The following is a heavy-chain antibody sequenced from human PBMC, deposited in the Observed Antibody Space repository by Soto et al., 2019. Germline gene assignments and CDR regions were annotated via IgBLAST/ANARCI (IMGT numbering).Heavy chain of an antibody. D-gene: IGHD3-10*01. J-gene: IGHJ6*02. CDR1: GCSISSGDYY. Sequence: PSETLSLTCTVSGCSISSGDYYWSWIRQPPGKGLEWIGYIYYSGSTYYNPSLKSRVTISVDTSKNQFSLKLSSVTAADTAVYYCARDASMVRGVIPLYGMDVWGQGTTVTVSS. CDR3: ARDASMVRGVIPLYGMDV. V-gene: IGHV4-30-4*01. CDR2: IYYSGST.